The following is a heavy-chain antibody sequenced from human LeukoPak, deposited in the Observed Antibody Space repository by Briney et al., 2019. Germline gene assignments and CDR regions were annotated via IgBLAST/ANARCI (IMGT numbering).Heavy chain of an antibody. CDR3: AREAPGGSGWTYFDY. J-gene: IGHJ4*02. CDR2: IYASGGA. Sequence: PSETLSLTCAVSGVSVSGHYWDWIRHPPGKGLEWIGYIYASGGANYNPSLKSRVTISLDSSENRFSLKLTSVPAADTAVYYCAREAPGGSGWTYFDYWGQGSLVTVSS. CDR1: GVSVSGHY. D-gene: IGHD6-19*01. V-gene: IGHV4-59*02.